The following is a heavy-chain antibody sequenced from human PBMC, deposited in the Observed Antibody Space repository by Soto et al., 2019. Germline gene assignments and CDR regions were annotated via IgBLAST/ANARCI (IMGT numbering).Heavy chain of an antibody. J-gene: IGHJ4*02. D-gene: IGHD3-10*01. CDR1: GGSISSGGYY. V-gene: IGHV4-31*03. CDR3: ARDWGSGNLGYFDY. CDR2: IYYSGST. Sequence: QVQLQESGPGLVKPSQTLSLTCTVSGGSISSGGYYWSWIRQHPGKGLEWIGYIYYSGSTYYNPSLKSRVTLSVDTSKNQFPLKLSSVAAADTAVYYCARDWGSGNLGYFDYWGQGTLVTVSS.